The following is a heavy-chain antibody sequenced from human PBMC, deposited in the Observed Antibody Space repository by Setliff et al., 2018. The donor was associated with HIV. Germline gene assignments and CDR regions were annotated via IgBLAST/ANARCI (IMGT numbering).Heavy chain of an antibody. J-gene: IGHJ6*02. Sequence: SGPTLVNPTQPLTLTCTFSGFSLSTSGMCVSWIRQPPGKALEWLARIDWDDDKYYSTSLKTRLTISKDTSKNQVVLTMTNMDPVDTATYYCARIRRRITIFGVVTDYGMDVWGQGTTVTVSS. CDR3: ARIRRRITIFGVVTDYGMDV. CDR2: IDWDDDK. V-gene: IGHV2-70*11. D-gene: IGHD3-3*01. CDR1: GFSLSTSGMC.